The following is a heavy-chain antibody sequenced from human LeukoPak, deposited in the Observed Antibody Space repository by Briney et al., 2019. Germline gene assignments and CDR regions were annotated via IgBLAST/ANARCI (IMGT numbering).Heavy chain of an antibody. CDR1: GFTFSNAW. Sequence: PGGSLRLSCAASGFTFSNAWMSWVRQAPGKGLEWVGRIKSKTDGGTTDYAAPVKGRFTISRDDSKNTLYLQMNSLKTEDTAVYYCTHSLFFPLRKRLSDAFDIWGQGTMVTVSS. D-gene: IGHD3-3*01. CDR2: IKSKTDGGTT. CDR3: THSLFFPLRKRLSDAFDI. V-gene: IGHV3-15*01. J-gene: IGHJ3*02.